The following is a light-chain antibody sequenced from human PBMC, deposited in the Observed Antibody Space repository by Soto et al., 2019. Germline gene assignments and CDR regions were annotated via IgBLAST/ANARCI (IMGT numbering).Light chain of an antibody. J-gene: IGKJ1*01. CDR1: QSLGIW. CDR3: QHYNSYGT. V-gene: IGKV1-5*01. CDR2: DAS. Sequence: DIQMTQSPSTLSASVGDRVTITCRASQSLGIWLAWHQQKPGKAPKLLIYDASTLKSGVPSRFSGSGSGTEFTLTISSLQPDDFATYYCQHYNSYGTFGQGTKVDI.